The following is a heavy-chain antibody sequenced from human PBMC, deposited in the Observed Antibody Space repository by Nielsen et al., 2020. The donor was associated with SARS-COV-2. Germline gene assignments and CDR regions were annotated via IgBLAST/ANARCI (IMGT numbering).Heavy chain of an antibody. CDR3: VRDTGAWDFDY. CDR2: IRRDGGAR. CDR1: GFTFGSSW. Sequence: GESLKISCAASGFTFGSSWMHWVRQAPGKGLEWVANIRRDGGARFYVDSVKGRFTISRDNAKNSLYLQMYSLRAEDTAVYYCVRDTGAWDFDYWGQGTLITVSS. J-gene: IGHJ4*02. D-gene: IGHD1-26*01. V-gene: IGHV3-7*01.